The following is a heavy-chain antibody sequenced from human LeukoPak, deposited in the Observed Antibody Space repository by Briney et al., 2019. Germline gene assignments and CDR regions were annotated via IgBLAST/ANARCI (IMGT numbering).Heavy chain of an antibody. CDR3: ARLVGAAWFDS. V-gene: IGHV6-1*01. D-gene: IGHD1-26*01. CDR2: TYYRSKWNN. J-gene: IGHJ5*01. CDR1: GDSVSTNSAT. Sequence: SQTLSLTCAISGDSVSTNSATWTWLRQSPSRGLEWLGRTYYRSKWNNDYAVSMKSRMAINPDTSKNQFSLQLNSVTPEDTAVYYCARLVGAAWFDSWGQGTLVTVSS.